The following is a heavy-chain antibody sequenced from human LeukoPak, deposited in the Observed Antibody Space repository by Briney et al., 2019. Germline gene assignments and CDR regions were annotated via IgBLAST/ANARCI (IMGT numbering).Heavy chain of an antibody. CDR1: GGSISSSSYY. V-gene: IGHV4-39*01. CDR3: ARHSGAPFLAVAAED. CDR2: IYYSGST. Sequence: PSETLSLTCTVSGGSISSSSYYWGWIRQPPGKGLEWIGSIYYSGSTYYNPSLKSRVTISVDTSKNQFSLKLSSVTAADTAVYYCARHSGAPFLAVAAEDWGQGTLVTVSS. J-gene: IGHJ4*02. D-gene: IGHD6-19*01.